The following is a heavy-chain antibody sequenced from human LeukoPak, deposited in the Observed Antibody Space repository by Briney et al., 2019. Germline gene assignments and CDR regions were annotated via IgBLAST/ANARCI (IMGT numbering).Heavy chain of an antibody. D-gene: IGHD4-17*01. Sequence: GGSLRLSCSASGFTFSSYAMHWVRQAPGKGLEYVSGISSNGGSTYYADSVKGRFTISRDNSKNTLYLQMSSLRAEDTAVYYCASTFYGDSPPYWGQGTLVTVSS. CDR1: GFTFSSYA. CDR2: ISSNGGST. V-gene: IGHV3-64D*06. CDR3: ASTFYGDSPPY. J-gene: IGHJ4*02.